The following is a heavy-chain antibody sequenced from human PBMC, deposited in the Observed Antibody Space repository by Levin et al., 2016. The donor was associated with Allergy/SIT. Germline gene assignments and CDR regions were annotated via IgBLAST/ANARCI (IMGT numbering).Heavy chain of an antibody. D-gene: IGHD3-3*01. CDR2: ISYDGSNK. Sequence: VRQMPGKGLEWVAVISYDGSNKYYADSVKGRFTISRDNSKNTLYLQMNSLRAEDTAVYYCAKGWSGYYRGYFDYWGQGTLVTVSS. J-gene: IGHJ4*02. CDR3: AKGWSGYYRGYFDY. V-gene: IGHV3-30*18.